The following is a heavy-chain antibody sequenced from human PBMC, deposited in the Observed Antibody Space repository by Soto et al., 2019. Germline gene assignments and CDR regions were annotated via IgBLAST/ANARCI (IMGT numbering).Heavy chain of an antibody. D-gene: IGHD3-3*01. Sequence: GGSLRLSCAASGFTFSSYAMSWVRQAPGKGLEWVSAISGSGGSTYYADSVKGRFTISRDNSKNTVYLQMDSLRAEDTAVYYCAKEKGGSRSGHYYYGMDVWGQGTTVTVSS. CDR2: ISGSGGST. J-gene: IGHJ6*02. V-gene: IGHV3-23*01. CDR3: AKEKGGSRSGHYYYGMDV. CDR1: GFTFSSYA.